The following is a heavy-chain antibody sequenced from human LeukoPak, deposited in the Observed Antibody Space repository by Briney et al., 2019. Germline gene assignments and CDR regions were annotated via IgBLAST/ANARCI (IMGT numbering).Heavy chain of an antibody. V-gene: IGHV3-64*01. Sequence: GGSLRLSCAASGFTFTNHAMQWVRQAPGKGLEYVSAISGNGGSTYYANSVKGRFTISRDDSKNTVYLQMDSLRAEDMAVYYCARAGVIRYVAWLINYYMDVWGKGTTVTVSS. J-gene: IGHJ6*03. D-gene: IGHD3-9*01. CDR2: ISGNGGST. CDR1: GFTFTNHA. CDR3: ARAGVIRYVAWLINYYMDV.